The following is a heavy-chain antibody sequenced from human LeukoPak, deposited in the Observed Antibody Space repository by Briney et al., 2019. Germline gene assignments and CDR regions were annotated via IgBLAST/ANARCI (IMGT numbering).Heavy chain of an antibody. Sequence: GGSLRLSCAASGFTFDDYGMSWVRQAPGKGLEWVSGINWNGGSTGYADSVKGRFTISRDNAKNSLCLQMNSLRAEDTALYYCARGADYGLRYYFDYWGQGTLVTVSS. CDR2: INWNGGST. CDR3: ARGADYGLRYYFDY. D-gene: IGHD4-17*01. CDR1: GFTFDDYG. V-gene: IGHV3-20*04. J-gene: IGHJ4*02.